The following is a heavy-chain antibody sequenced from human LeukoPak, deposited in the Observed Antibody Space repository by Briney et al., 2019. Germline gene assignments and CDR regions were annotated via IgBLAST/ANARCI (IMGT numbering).Heavy chain of an antibody. Sequence: ASVKVSCKASGYTFTSYAMHWVRQSPGQRLEWMGWINAGNGNTKYSQKFQGRVTITRDTSASTAYMELSSLRSEDTAVYYCARDSRLLLDRLLSYYFDFWGQGTLVTVSS. J-gene: IGHJ4*02. D-gene: IGHD3-9*01. CDR2: INAGNGNT. V-gene: IGHV1-3*01. CDR1: GYTFTSYA. CDR3: ARDSRLLLDRLLSYYFDF.